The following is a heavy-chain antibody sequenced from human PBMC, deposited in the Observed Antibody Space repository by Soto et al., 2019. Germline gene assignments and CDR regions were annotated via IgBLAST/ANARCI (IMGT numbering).Heavy chain of an antibody. CDR1: GFTFSKYW. CDR3: ARDPGY. Sequence: GGSLRLSCAASGFTFSKYWMSWVRQAPGKGLEWVANIKPDGSEKYYTASVRGRFTISRDGAKNSLFLQMDSLRAEDTALYYCARDPGYWGQGT. CDR2: IKPDGSEK. J-gene: IGHJ4*02. V-gene: IGHV3-7*01.